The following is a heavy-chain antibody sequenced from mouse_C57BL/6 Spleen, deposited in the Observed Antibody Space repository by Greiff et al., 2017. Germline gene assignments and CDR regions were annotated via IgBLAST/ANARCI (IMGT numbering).Heavy chain of an antibody. CDR1: GFTFSSYT. J-gene: IGHJ1*03. V-gene: IGHV5-9*01. CDR2: ISGGGGNT. D-gene: IGHD2-5*01. Sequence: EVKVEESGGGLVKPGGSLKLSCAASGFTFSSYTMSWVRQTPEKRLEWVATISGGGGNTYYPDSVKGRFTISRDNAKNTLYLQMSSLRSEDTALYYCARHGYSNYGYFDVWGTGTTVTVSS. CDR3: ARHGYSNYGYFDV.